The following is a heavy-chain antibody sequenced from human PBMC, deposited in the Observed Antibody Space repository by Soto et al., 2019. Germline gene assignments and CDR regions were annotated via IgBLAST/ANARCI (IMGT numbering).Heavy chain of an antibody. CDR1: GFTFSSYS. CDR3: ASGDEGWGNDAFDI. D-gene: IGHD2-8*02. CDR2: ISSSSSYI. J-gene: IGHJ3*02. Sequence: GGSLRLSCAASGFTFSSYSMNWVRQAPGKGLEWVSSISSSSSYIYYADSVKGRFTISRDNAKNSLYLQMNSLRAEDTAVYYCASGDEGWGNDAFDIWGQGTMVTVSS. V-gene: IGHV3-21*01.